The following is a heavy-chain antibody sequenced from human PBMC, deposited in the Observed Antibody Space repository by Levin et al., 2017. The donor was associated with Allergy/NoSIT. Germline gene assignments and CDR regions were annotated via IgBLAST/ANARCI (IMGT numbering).Heavy chain of an antibody. CDR2: IGPDNSDT. CDR1: GYTFTDYW. D-gene: IGHD3-22*01. Sequence: GESLKISCKASGYTFTDYWIGWVRQMPGKGLEWMGIIGPDNSDTRYSPSFEGQVTISVDKSISTAYLQWSSLKASDIAMYYCVRPESGAYYYVFYWGQGTLVTVSS. V-gene: IGHV5-51*01. CDR3: VRPESGAYYYVFY. J-gene: IGHJ4*02.